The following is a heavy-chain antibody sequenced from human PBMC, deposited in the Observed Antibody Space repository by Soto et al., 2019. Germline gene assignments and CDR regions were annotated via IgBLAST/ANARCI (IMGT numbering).Heavy chain of an antibody. J-gene: IGHJ4*02. CDR2: IKQDGSEK. Sequence: PGGSLRLSCAASGFTFSSYWMSWVRQAPGKGLEWVANIKQDGSEKYYVDSVKGRFTISRDNAKNSLYLQMNSLRAEDTAVYYCARENVLRFLEWPTDFDYWGQGTLVTVSS. CDR1: GFTFSSYW. D-gene: IGHD3-3*01. V-gene: IGHV3-7*01. CDR3: ARENVLRFLEWPTDFDY.